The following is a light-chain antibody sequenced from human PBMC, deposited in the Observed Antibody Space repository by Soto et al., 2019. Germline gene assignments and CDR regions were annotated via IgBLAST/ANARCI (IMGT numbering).Light chain of an antibody. CDR3: QQRSDWPST. CDR2: DSS. J-gene: IGKJ4*01. CDR1: QSVGTY. Sequence: EIVLTQSPATLSLSPGERATLSCRASQSVGTYFAWYQQKPGQAPRLLIYDSSNRATGIPARFSGSGSWTDFTLTISSLEPEDFAVYYCQQRSDWPSTFGGGTKLEIK. V-gene: IGKV3-11*01.